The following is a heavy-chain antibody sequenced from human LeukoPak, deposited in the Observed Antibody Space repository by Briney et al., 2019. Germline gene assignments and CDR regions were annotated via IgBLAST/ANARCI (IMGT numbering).Heavy chain of an antibody. CDR3: AGEDYGGYRFDY. J-gene: IGHJ4*01. V-gene: IGHV4-59*01. CDR1: AGSISSYS. Sequence: SETLSLNCTVSAGSISSYSWSWIRQPPEKGLEWIGYIYSSGSTIYNPSLKSRVTMSLDTSKNQFSLKLSSVTAADTAIYYCAGEDYGGYRFDYWGHGTLVSVSS. D-gene: IGHD4-23*01. CDR2: IYSSGST.